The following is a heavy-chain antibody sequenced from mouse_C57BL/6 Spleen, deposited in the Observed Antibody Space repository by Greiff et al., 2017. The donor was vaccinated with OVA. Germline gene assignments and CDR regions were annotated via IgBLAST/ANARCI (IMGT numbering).Heavy chain of an antibody. CDR3: TPKLGLAWFAY. Sequence: EVKVVESGTVLARPGASVKMSCKTSGYTFTSYWLHWVKQRPGQGLEWIGAIYPGNSDTSYNQKFKGKAKLTAVTSASTAYMELSSLTNEDSAVYYCTPKLGLAWFAYWGQGTLVTVSA. CDR2: IYPGNSDT. V-gene: IGHV1-5*01. CDR1: GYTFTSYW. D-gene: IGHD4-1*01. J-gene: IGHJ3*01.